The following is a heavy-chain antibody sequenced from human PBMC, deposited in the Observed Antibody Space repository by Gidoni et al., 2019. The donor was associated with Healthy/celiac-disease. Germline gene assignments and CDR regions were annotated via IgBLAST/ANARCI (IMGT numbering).Heavy chain of an antibody. CDR1: GLTFSSHA. Sequence: EVQLLESGGGLVQPGGSLRLSCAASGLTFSSHAMSWVRQAPGKGLEWVSAISGSGGSTYYADSVKGRFTISRDNSKNTLYLQMNSLRAEDTAVYYCAKDPRYSSSWVGKDYFDYWGQGTLVTVSS. V-gene: IGHV3-23*01. D-gene: IGHD6-13*01. CDR3: AKDPRYSSSWVGKDYFDY. CDR2: ISGSGGST. J-gene: IGHJ4*02.